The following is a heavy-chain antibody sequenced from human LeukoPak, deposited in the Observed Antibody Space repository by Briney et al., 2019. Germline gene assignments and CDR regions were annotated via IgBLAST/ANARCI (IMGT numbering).Heavy chain of an antibody. CDR3: ARWDSGGPAAAFDI. Sequence: GSSVKVSCKASGGTFSSYAISWVRQAPGQGLEWMGRIIPILGIANYAQKFQGRVTITADRSTSTAYMELSSLRSEDTAVYYCARWDSGGPAAAFDIWGQGTMVTVSS. CDR1: GGTFSSYA. V-gene: IGHV1-69*04. J-gene: IGHJ3*02. D-gene: IGHD1-26*01. CDR2: IIPILGIA.